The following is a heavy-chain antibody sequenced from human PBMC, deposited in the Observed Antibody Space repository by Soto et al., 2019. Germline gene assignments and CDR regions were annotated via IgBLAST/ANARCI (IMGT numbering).Heavy chain of an antibody. V-gene: IGHV1-18*01. CDR2: ISAYNGNT. D-gene: IGHD2-15*01. CDR3: ARDIVVVVAATPFAFDS. J-gene: IGHJ3*02. Sequence: QVQLVQSGAEVKKPGASVKVSCKASGYTFTSYGISWVRQAPGQGLEWMGWISAYNGNTNYAQKLQGRVTMTTDTSTSTAYMELRSLRSDDTAVYYCARDIVVVVAATPFAFDSWGQGTMVTVSS. CDR1: GYTFTSYG.